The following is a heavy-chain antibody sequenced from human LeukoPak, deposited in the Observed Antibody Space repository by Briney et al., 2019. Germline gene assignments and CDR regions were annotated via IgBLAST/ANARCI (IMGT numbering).Heavy chain of an antibody. CDR1: GGSISSSSYY. CDR3: ARHFRSGGWSTVIDY. D-gene: IGHD3-3*01. Sequence: SETLSLTCTLSGGSISSSSYYWRWIRQPPGKGLEWLGSIYYSGSTYYHPSLTSRVSISVDTSKNQFSLELSAVTAADTAVYYCARHFRSGGWSTVIDYWGQGTLVTVSS. V-gene: IGHV4-39*01. CDR2: IYYSGST. J-gene: IGHJ4*02.